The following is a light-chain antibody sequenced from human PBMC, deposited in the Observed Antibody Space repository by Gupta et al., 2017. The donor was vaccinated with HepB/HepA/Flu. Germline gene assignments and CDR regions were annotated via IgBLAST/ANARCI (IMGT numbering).Light chain of an antibody. J-gene: IGLJ2*01. Sequence: QSVLTHPPSASGTPGQRVTISCSGSSSNIGSNYVYWYQQLPGTAPKLLIYRNNQRPSGVPDRFSGSKSGTSASLAISGLRSEDEADYHCAAWYDSLSGPVFGGGTKLTVL. V-gene: IGLV1-47*01. CDR3: AAWYDSLSGPV. CDR2: RNN. CDR1: SSNIGSNY.